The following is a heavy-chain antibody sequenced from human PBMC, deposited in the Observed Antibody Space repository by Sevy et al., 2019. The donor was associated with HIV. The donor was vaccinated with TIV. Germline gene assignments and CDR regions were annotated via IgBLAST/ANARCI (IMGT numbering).Heavy chain of an antibody. CDR2: ISYDGSNK. J-gene: IGHJ4*01. V-gene: IGHV3-30*18. CDR3: AKARGLWFGDLYSLDY. CDR1: GFTFSSYG. D-gene: IGHD3-10*01. Sequence: GGSLRLSCAASGFTFSSYGMHWVRQAPGKGLEWVSLISYDGSNKYYADSVKGRFTVSRDNSKNTLYLQMNSLRAEDTAVYYCAKARGLWFGDLYSLDYWGQGTLVTVSS.